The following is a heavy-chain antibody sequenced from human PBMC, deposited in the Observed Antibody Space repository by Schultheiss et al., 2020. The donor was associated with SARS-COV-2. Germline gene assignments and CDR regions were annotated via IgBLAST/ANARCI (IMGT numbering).Heavy chain of an antibody. J-gene: IGHJ6*02. CDR1: GGSISSGGYY. CDR2: IYYSGST. D-gene: IGHD5-12*01. V-gene: IGHV4-31*03. Sequence: SETLSLTCTVSGGSISSGGYYWSWIRQHPGKGLEWIGYIYYSGSTYYNPSLKSRVTISVDTSKNQFSLKLSSVTAADTAVYYCARGDHIVATRGNYGMDVWGQGTTVTVSS. CDR3: ARGDHIVATRGNYGMDV.